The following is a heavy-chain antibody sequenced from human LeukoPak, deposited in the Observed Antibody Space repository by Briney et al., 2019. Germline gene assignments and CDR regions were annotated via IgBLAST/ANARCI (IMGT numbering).Heavy chain of an antibody. CDR3: ARVRKLGWFDP. CDR1: GGSISSYY. J-gene: IGHJ5*02. CDR2: IYYSGST. Sequence: SETLPLTCTVSGGSISSYYWSWIRQPPEKGLEWIGYIYYSGSTNYNPSLKSRVTISVDTSKNQFSLKLSSVTAADTAVYYCARVRKLGWFDPWGQGTLVTVSS. D-gene: IGHD6-13*01. V-gene: IGHV4-59*01.